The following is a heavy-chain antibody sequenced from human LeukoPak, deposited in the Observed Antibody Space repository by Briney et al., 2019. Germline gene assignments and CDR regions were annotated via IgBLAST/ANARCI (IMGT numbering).Heavy chain of an antibody. CDR1: GFTFSSYS. D-gene: IGHD6-19*01. V-gene: IGHV3-21*06. Sequence: GGSLRLSCAASGFTFSSYSMNWVRQAPGKGLEWVSSISGSSSYIYYADSVKGRFTISRDNAKNSLYLQMNSLRAEDTAVYYCARDLQNLAVAGSCDIDYWGQGTLVTVSS. J-gene: IGHJ4*02. CDR3: ARDLQNLAVAGSCDIDY. CDR2: ISGSSSYI.